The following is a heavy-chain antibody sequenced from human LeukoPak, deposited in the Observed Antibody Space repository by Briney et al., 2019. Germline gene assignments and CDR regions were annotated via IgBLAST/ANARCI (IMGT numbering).Heavy chain of an antibody. J-gene: IGHJ4*02. Sequence: PSETLSLTCTVSGGSISTSRYYWSWIRQPPGKGLEWIGYIYYSGSTNYYPSLKSRVTVSVDTSKNQFSLKLSSVTAADTAVYYCARSAGYYFDYWGQGTLVTVSS. CDR2: IYYSGST. D-gene: IGHD1-14*01. CDR1: GGSISTSRYY. CDR3: ARSAGYYFDY. V-gene: IGHV4-61*01.